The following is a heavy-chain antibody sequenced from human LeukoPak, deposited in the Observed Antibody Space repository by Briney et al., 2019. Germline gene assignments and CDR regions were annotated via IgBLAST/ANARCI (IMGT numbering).Heavy chain of an antibody. Sequence: PGGSLRLSCAASGFTLSSYDMHWVRQATGKGLEWVSAIGTTGDTYYSDSVRGRFTISRENAKNSLYLQMNSLRAGDTAVYYCASSPSYSSSWYALDSWGQGTLVTVSS. J-gene: IGHJ4*02. CDR3: ASSPSYSSSWYALDS. D-gene: IGHD6-13*01. V-gene: IGHV3-13*01. CDR1: GFTLSSYD. CDR2: IGTTGDT.